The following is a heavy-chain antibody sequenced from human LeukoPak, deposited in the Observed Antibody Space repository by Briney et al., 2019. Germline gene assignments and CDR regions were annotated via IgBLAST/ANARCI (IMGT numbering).Heavy chain of an antibody. J-gene: IGHJ3*02. CDR3: ARITMIVVASSGGAFDI. V-gene: IGHV3-30*14. CDR1: GFALRTFG. Sequence: TGGSLRLSCAVSGFALRTFGMHWVRQAPGKGLEWVAYISYDGGFKYYADSVKGRFTISRDNSKNTLYLQMNSLRAEDTAVYYCARITMIVVASSGGAFDIWGQGTMVTVSS. CDR2: ISYDGGFK. D-gene: IGHD3-22*01.